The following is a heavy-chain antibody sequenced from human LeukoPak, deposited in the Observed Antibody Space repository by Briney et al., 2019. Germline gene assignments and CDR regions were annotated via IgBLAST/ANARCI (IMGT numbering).Heavy chain of an antibody. CDR1: GYTFTSSY. Sequence: ASVKVSCKAFGYTFTSSYMHWVRQAPGQGPEWMGVISPSGGSTTYAQKFQGRVTMTRDTSISTAYMELSRLRSDDTAVYYCARETVPAIAAPRGLNYWGQGTLVTVSS. J-gene: IGHJ4*02. D-gene: IGHD6-13*01. CDR3: ARETVPAIAAPRGLNY. CDR2: ISPSGGST. V-gene: IGHV1-46*01.